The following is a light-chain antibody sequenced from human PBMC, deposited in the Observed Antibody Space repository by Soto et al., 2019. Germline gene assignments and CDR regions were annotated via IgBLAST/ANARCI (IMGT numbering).Light chain of an antibody. CDR3: LQDYSYPRT. V-gene: IGKV1-6*01. J-gene: IGKJ1*01. Sequence: AIQMTQSPSSLSASVGDRVTITCRASQGIRNELAWYQQRPGRAPNLLIYASSNLQTGVPSRFRGSGSGTDFTLTISSLQPEDFATYYCLQDYSYPRTFGQGTKVEVK. CDR2: ASS. CDR1: QGIRNE.